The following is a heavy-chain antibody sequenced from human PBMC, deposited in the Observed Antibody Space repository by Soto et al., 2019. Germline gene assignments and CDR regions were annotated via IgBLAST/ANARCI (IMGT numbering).Heavy chain of an antibody. CDR3: ARGRVAAGRLNWLDP. D-gene: IGHD6-13*01. CDR1: GGSFSGYY. CDR2: INHSGST. V-gene: IGHV4-34*01. Sequence: PSETLSLTCAVYGGSFSGYYWSWIRQPPGKGLEWIGEINHSGSTNYNPSLKSRVTISVDTSKNQFSLKLSSVTAADTAVYYCARGRVAAGRLNWLDPWGKGTLVTVSS. J-gene: IGHJ5*02.